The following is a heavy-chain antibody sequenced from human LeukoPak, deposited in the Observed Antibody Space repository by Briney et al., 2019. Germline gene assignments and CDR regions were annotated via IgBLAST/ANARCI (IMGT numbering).Heavy chain of an antibody. J-gene: IGHJ4*02. Sequence: ASVKVSCKASGYTFTGYYMHWVRQAPGQGLEWMGWINPNSGGTNYAQKFQGRVTMTRDTSISTAYMELSRLRSDDTAVYYCARDHSITIFGVVTPFDYWGQGTLVTVSS. CDR2: INPNSGGT. D-gene: IGHD3-3*01. CDR1: GYTFTGYY. V-gene: IGHV1-2*02. CDR3: ARDHSITIFGVVTPFDY.